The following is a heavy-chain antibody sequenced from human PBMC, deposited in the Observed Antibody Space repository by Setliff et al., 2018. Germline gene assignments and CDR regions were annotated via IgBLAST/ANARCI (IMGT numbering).Heavy chain of an antibody. V-gene: IGHV4-39*01. CDR1: GGSISSSSYY. Sequence: PSETLSLTCTVSGGSISSSSYYWGWIRQPPGKGLEWLGSVYFSGYTYYNPSLSGRVTISIDTSKNQFSLKLTSMTAADTAVYFCARHLLVQGTYHFDYWGQGSPVTVSS. J-gene: IGHJ4*02. CDR2: VYFSGYT. CDR3: ARHLLVQGTYHFDY. D-gene: IGHD3-10*01.